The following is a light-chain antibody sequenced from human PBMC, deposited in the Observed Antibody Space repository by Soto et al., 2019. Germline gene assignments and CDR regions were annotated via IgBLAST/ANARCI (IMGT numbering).Light chain of an antibody. CDR2: DAS. CDR3: QQRSSWPIT. V-gene: IGKV3-11*01. Sequence: EIVLTQSPATLSMSPGESGTLSCRASQSVSSRLAWYQQKPGQAPRLLIYDASNRATGVPARFSGSGSGTDFTLTICSLEPEDFAVYYGQQRSSWPITFGQGTRLEIK. CDR1: QSVSSR. J-gene: IGKJ5*01.